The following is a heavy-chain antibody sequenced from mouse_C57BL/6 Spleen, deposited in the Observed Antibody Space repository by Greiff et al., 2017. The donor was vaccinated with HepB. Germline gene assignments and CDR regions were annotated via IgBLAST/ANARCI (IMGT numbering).Heavy chain of an antibody. Sequence: VQLQQSGPELVKPGASVKISCKASGYAFSSSWMNWVKQRPGKGLEWIGRIYPGDGDTNYNGKFKGKATLTADKSSSTAYMQLSSLTSEDSAVYFCARGGYYAMDYWGQRTSVTVSS. J-gene: IGHJ4*01. CDR1: GYAFSSSW. CDR2: IYPGDGDT. V-gene: IGHV1-82*01. CDR3: ARGGYYAMDY.